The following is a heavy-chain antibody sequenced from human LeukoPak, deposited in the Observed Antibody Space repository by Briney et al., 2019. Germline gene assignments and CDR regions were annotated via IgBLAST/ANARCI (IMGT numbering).Heavy chain of an antibody. CDR2: IIPIFGTA. CDR1: GGTFSRYA. V-gene: IGHV1-69*05. D-gene: IGHD3-3*01. CDR3: ARSPVGDYSALRYYYYMDV. Sequence: SVKVSCKACGGTFSRYAISWVGQAAGQGLEWMGGIIPIFGTAKYAQKFQGRVTITTEESTSTAYMQLSSLRSEDTAVYYCARSPVGDYSALRYYYYMDVWGKGTTVTVSS. J-gene: IGHJ6*03.